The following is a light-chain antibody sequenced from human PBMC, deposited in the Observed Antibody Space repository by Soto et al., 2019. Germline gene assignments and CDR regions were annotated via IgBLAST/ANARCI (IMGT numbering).Light chain of an antibody. CDR2: GKN. Sequence: QAVVTQPPSVSGAPGQRVTISCTGSGSNIGAGYDVHWYQQLPGTAPKLLIYGKNNRPSGVPDRFSGSKSGTSASLAITGLQAEDEADYYCQSYDSSLSGSVFGGGTKVTVL. CDR1: GSNIGAGYD. V-gene: IGLV1-40*01. CDR3: QSYDSSLSGSV. J-gene: IGLJ2*01.